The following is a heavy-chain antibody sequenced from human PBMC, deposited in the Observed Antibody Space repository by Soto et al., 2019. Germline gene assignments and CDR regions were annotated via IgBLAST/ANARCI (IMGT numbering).Heavy chain of an antibody. CDR3: ARTPHIVVVVAARLYNWFDP. D-gene: IGHD2-15*01. Sequence: PSETLSLTCAVYGGSVSNYYWSWIRQPPGKGLEWLGEINHSGSTNYNPSLKSRVTISVDTSKNQFSLKLSSVTAADAAVYYCARTPHIVVVVAARLYNWFDPWGQGTLVTVSS. CDR2: INHSGST. V-gene: IGHV4-34*01. CDR1: GGSVSNYY. J-gene: IGHJ5*02.